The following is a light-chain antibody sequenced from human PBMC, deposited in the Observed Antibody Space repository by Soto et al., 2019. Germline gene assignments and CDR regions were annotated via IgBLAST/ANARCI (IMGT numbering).Light chain of an antibody. Sequence: EIVMTQSPDTLSVSPGDTATRSCRSSQNIHINLAWYQQKPGQAPTLLIYGVTARAPGVPARFSGSGYGTDFTLTIRSVQSGDFGVFYCQQYEGWPRTFGLGTKVDIK. CDR2: GVT. V-gene: IGKV3-15*01. CDR3: QQYEGWPRT. CDR1: QNIHIN. J-gene: IGKJ2*01.